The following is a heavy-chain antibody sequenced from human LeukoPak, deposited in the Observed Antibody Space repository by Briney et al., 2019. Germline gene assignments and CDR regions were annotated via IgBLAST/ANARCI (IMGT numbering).Heavy chain of an antibody. D-gene: IGHD2/OR15-2a*01. Sequence: SETLSLTCTVSGGSISSSSYYWGWIRQPPGKGLEWIGSISYNGSTYYNPSLKSRLTISLDTSSMQFSLKLTSVTATDTAIYYCASPFLITWGQGTLVTVSS. CDR1: GGSISSSSYY. V-gene: IGHV4-39*01. CDR3: ASPFLIT. J-gene: IGHJ5*02. CDR2: ISYNGST.